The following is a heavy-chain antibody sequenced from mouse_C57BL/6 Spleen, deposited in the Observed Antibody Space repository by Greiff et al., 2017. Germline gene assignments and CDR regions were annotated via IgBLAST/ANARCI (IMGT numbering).Heavy chain of an antibody. CDR1: GFTFSSYA. J-gene: IGHJ4*01. V-gene: IGHV5-4*01. CDR2: ISDGGSYT. CDR3: APYGSLYAMDY. Sequence: EVQLVESGGGLVKPGGSLKLSCAASGFTFSSYAMSWVRQTTEQRLEWVATISDGGSYTYYPDNVKGRFTLSKDNTKNNLYLRMSHLEAEDTAMYYCAPYGSLYAMDYWGQGTSVTVSS. D-gene: IGHD2-1*01.